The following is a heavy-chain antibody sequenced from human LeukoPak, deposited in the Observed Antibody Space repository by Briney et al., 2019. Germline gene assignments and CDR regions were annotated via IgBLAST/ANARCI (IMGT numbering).Heavy chain of an antibody. J-gene: IGHJ4*02. CDR1: GYTFTGYY. Sequence: ASVKVSCKASGYTFTGYYMHWVRQAPGQGLEWMGWINPNSGGTNYAQKSQGRVTMTRDTSISTAYMELSRLRSDDTAVYYCARKMYYYDSSAYSGFDYWGQGTLVTVSS. CDR3: ARKMYYYDSSAYSGFDY. CDR2: INPNSGGT. D-gene: IGHD3-22*01. V-gene: IGHV1-2*02.